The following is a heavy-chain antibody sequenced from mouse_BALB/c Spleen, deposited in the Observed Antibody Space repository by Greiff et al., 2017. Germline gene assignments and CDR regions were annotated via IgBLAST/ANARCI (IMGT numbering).Heavy chain of an antibody. CDR2: IYPYNGGT. Sequence: EVQLQQSGPELVKPGASVKISCKASGYTFTDYNMHWVKQSHGKSLEWIGYIYPYNGGTGYNQKFKSKATLTVDNSSSTAYMELRSLTSEDSAVYYCARWGLLYYYAMDYWGQGTSVTVSS. CDR1: GYTFTDYN. J-gene: IGHJ4*01. V-gene: IGHV1S29*02. D-gene: IGHD2-3*01. CDR3: ARWGLLYYYAMDY.